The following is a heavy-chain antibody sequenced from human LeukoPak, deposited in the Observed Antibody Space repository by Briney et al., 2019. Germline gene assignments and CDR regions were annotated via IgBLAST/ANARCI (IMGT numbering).Heavy chain of an antibody. CDR1: GGSISSYY. CDR3: ARVSSKGEVDY. Sequence: SETLSLTCTVSGGSISSYYWSWLRQPPGKGLEWIGYIYYSGSTNYNPSLKSRVTISVDTSKNHFSLKLSSVTAADTAVYYCARVSSKGEVDYWGQGTLVTVSS. J-gene: IGHJ4*02. V-gene: IGHV4-59*12. CDR2: IYYSGST. D-gene: IGHD3-16*01.